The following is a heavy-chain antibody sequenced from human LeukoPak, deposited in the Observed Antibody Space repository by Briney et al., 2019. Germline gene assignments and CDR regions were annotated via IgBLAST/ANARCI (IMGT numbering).Heavy chain of an antibody. CDR1: GGSISSYY. D-gene: IGHD1-26*01. V-gene: IGHV4-4*07. J-gene: IGHJ6*03. CDR2: IYNSWTT. CDR3: ARVPRGSTVGTLPYFYYYMDV. Sequence: SETLSLTCTVSGGSISSYYWSWIRQPAGKGLEWIGRIYNSWTTNYNPSLKSRVTISVDTSKNQFSLKLSSVTAADTAVYYCARVPRGSTVGTLPYFYYYMDVWGKGTTVTVS.